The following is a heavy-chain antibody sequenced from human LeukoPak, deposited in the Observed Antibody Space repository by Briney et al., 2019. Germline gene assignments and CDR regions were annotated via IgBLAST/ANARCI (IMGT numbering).Heavy chain of an antibody. CDR3: ARGAVSSPGGMDV. CDR1: GFIVSSSY. V-gene: IGHV3-53*01. CDR2: IYGGGGT. J-gene: IGHJ6*02. D-gene: IGHD5/OR15-5a*01. Sequence: GGSLRLSCAASGFIVSSSYMNWVRQAPGKGLEWVSVIYGGGGTYYTDSVKGRFTISRDDSKNTLSLHMHTLKAEDTAVYYCARGAVSSPGGMDVWGQGTTVTVSS.